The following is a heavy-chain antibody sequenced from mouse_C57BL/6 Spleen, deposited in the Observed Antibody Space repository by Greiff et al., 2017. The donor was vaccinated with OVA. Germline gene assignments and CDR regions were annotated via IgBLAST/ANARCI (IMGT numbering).Heavy chain of an antibody. CDR2: IDPSDSYT. CDR1: GYTFTSYW. J-gene: IGHJ3*01. Sequence: QVQLQQSGAELVMPGASVKLSCKASGYTFTSYWLHWVKQRPGQGLEWIGEIDPSDSYTNYNQKFKGKSTLTVDKSSSTAYMQLSSLTSEDSAVYYCARGLRTGFAYWGQGTLVTVSA. CDR3: ARGLRTGFAY. D-gene: IGHD3-1*01. V-gene: IGHV1-69*01.